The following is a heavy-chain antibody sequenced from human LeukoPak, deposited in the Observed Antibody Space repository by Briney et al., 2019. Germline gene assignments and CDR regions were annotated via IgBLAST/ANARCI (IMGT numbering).Heavy chain of an antibody. Sequence: PGGSLRLSCAASGFTFGDFWMTWVRQAPGRGLEWVAHINQDGSEKYSVDSVRGRLTISRDNVKNSLFLQMNSLRAEDTAIYYCAKDIQLSTWGLGTMVTVSS. V-gene: IGHV3-7*04. J-gene: IGHJ3*01. D-gene: IGHD5-24*01. CDR2: INQDGSEK. CDR3: AKDIQLST. CDR1: GFTFGDFW.